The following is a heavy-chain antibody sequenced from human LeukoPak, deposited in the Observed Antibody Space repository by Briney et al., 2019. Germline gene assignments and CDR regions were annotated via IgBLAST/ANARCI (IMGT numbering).Heavy chain of an antibody. Sequence: GGSLRLSCAASGFTFSTYAMHWVSQAPGKGLEWVAVISYDGSNKYYADSVKGRFTISRDNSKNTLYLQMNSLRVEDTAVYYCAKGAPKGYCSSNSCPNPDYWGQGTLVTVSS. CDR1: GFTFSTYA. D-gene: IGHD2-2*01. CDR3: AKGAPKGYCSSNSCPNPDY. CDR2: ISYDGSNK. V-gene: IGHV3-30*18. J-gene: IGHJ4*02.